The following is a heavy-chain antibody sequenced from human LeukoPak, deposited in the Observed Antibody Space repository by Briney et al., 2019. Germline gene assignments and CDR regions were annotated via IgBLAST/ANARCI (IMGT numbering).Heavy chain of an antibody. CDR1: GYAFTSHY. J-gene: IGHJ6*02. CDR2: INPSGGST. D-gene: IGHD3-10*01. CDR3: ARGSTMVRGVRYYGMDV. V-gene: IGHV1-46*01. Sequence: GSLKVSCEASGYAFTSHYMHWVRQAPGQGLVWMGKINPSGGSTSYAQKVQGRVTMTRDTSTSTVYMELSSLRSEDTAVYYCARGSTMVRGVRYYGMDVWGQGTTVTVSS.